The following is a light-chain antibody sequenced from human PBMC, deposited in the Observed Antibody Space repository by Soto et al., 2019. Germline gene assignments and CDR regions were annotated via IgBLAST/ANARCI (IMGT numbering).Light chain of an antibody. Sequence: QSALTQPTSVSGSPGQSITISCTGTSSDVGAYNYVSWYQQHPGKAPKLMIYHVSDRPSGVSNRFSGSKSGNTASLTISGLQAEDEADYYCSSSTSGSTLGVVFGGGTKLTVL. CDR3: SSSTSGSTLGVV. J-gene: IGLJ2*01. V-gene: IGLV2-14*01. CDR2: HVS. CDR1: SSDVGAYNY.